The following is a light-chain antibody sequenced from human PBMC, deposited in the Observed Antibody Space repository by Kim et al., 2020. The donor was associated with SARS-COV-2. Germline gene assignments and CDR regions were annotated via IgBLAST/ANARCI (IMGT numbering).Light chain of an antibody. V-gene: IGKV1-6*01. J-gene: IGKJ4*01. CDR1: QDIRDD. CDR3: LQDDSYPLT. CDR2: AAS. Sequence: ASVGDRVTITCRASQDIRDDLGWYQQRPGKAPKLLIYAASSLQSGVPSRFSGRGSGTDFTLTISSLQPEDFATYYCLQDDSYPLTFGGGTKVDIK.